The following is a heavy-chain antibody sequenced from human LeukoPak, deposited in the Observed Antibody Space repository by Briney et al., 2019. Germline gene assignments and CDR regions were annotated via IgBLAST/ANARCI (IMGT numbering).Heavy chain of an antibody. Sequence: SETLSLTCSVSGGSISGYYWSWIWQPPGKGLEWLGYIYTSGSTNYNLSLKSRLTMSVDKSKKQFSLRLSSVTAADTAVYFCARQGTGYYTDYYFDCWGQGSLVTVSS. CDR2: IYTSGST. CDR3: ARQGTGYYTDYYFDC. V-gene: IGHV4-4*09. D-gene: IGHD3/OR15-3a*01. J-gene: IGHJ4*02. CDR1: GGSISGYY.